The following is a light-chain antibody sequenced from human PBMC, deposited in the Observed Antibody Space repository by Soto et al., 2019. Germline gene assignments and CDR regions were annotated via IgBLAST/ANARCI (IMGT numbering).Light chain of an antibody. CDR3: CSYAGDNTFVI. J-gene: IGLJ2*01. CDR2: EGS. Sequence: QSALTQPASVSGSPGQSITISCAGSNNDVGSYNLVSWYQQHPGKAPKLMIYEGSKWPSRVSNRFSGSKSGNTASLTISGLQAEDEADYYCCSYAGDNTFVIFGGGTKLTVL. V-gene: IGLV2-23*03. CDR1: NNDVGSYNL.